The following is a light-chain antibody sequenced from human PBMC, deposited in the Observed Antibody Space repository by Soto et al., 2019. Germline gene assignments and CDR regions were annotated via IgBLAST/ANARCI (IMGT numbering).Light chain of an antibody. J-gene: IGLJ2*01. CDR1: SSNIGAGYD. Sequence: QSVLTQPPSVSGAPGQGVTISCTGSSSNIGAGYDVHWYRQLPGTAPRLLIYRNTNRPSGVPDRFFGSKSGTSASLAITGLQAEDEADYYCHSYDSSLSGVVSGGGTKVTVL. V-gene: IGLV1-40*01. CDR2: RNT. CDR3: HSYDSSLSGVV.